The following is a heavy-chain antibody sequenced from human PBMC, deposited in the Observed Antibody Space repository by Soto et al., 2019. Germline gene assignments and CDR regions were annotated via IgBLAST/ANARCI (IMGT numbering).Heavy chain of an antibody. V-gene: IGHV4-39*01. J-gene: IGHJ4*02. CDR1: GGSISSSSYY. CDR3: ARHPEYCTNGVCYTISDY. D-gene: IGHD2-8*01. Sequence: SETLSLTCTVSGGSISSSSYYWGWIRQPPGKGLEWIGSIYYSGSTYYNPSLKSRVTISVDTSKNQFSLKLSSVTAADTAVYYCARHPEYCTNGVCYTISDYWGQGTLVTVSS. CDR2: IYYSGST.